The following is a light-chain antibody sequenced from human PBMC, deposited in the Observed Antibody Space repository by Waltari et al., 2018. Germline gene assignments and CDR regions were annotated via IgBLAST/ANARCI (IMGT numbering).Light chain of an antibody. CDR2: YDD. CDR3: AAWDDSRSSYV. V-gene: IGLV1-36*01. J-gene: IGLJ1*01. CDR1: SSNLGNNR. Sequence: QSVLTQPPSVSAAPGPRVPIVRSGSSSNLGNNRFNWYQQFPGKSPKLLLNYDDLLPSGVSDRFSGSKSGSSASLAISGLQSEDEADYYCAAWDDSRSSYVFGSGTKVTVL.